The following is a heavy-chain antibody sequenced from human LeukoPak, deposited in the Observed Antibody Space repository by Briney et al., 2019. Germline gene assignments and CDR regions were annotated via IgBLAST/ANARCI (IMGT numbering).Heavy chain of an antibody. Sequence: GGSLRLSCAASGFTFDDYAKHWVRQAPGKGLEWVSGISWNSGSIGYADSVKGRFTISRDNAKNSLYLQMNSLRAEDTALYYCARITGTCFDYWGQGTLVTVSS. CDR3: ARITGTCFDY. CDR1: GFTFDDYA. D-gene: IGHD6-13*01. J-gene: IGHJ4*02. CDR2: ISWNSGSI. V-gene: IGHV3-9*01.